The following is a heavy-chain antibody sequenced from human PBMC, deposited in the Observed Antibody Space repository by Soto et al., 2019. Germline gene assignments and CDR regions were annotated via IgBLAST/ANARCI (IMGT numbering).Heavy chain of an antibody. J-gene: IGHJ4*02. CDR1: GHTFSSHD. Sequence: QVQLVQSGAEVKKPGASVKVSCKASGHTFSSHDINWVRQATGQGLEWMGWMNPNTGNTGYAQTFQGRVSMTRDTSINTAYMELSSLRSEDTAVYYCARGRAGYNSWLGLDYWGQGTLVTVSS. V-gene: IGHV1-8*01. CDR3: ARGRAGYNSWLGLDY. D-gene: IGHD6-13*01. CDR2: MNPNTGNT.